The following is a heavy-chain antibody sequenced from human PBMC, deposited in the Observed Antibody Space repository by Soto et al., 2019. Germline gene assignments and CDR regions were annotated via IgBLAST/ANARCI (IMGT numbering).Heavy chain of an antibody. D-gene: IGHD3-9*01. CDR2: IWYDGSNK. Sequence: PGGSLRLSCAASGFTFSSYGMHWVRQAPGKGLEWVAVIWYDGSNKYYADSVKGRFTISRDNSKNTLYLQMNSLRAEDTAVYYCARYDILTGLDVWGQGTTVTVSS. J-gene: IGHJ6*02. CDR3: ARYDILTGLDV. CDR1: GFTFSSYG. V-gene: IGHV3-33*01.